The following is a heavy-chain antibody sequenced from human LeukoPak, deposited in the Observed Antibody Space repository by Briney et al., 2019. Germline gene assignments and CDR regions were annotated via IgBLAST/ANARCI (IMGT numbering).Heavy chain of an antibody. CDR1: GGSFNDYY. V-gene: IGHV4-34*01. D-gene: IGHD3-10*01. CDR3: ASLQQVRGLTVFDY. CDR2: INRGGST. J-gene: IGHJ4*02. Sequence: PSETLSLTCALYGGSFNDYYWSWIRQPPGKGLEWFGEINRGGSTNYNPSLKSRVTISVDTSKNQFSLKLSSVTAADTAVYYCASLQQVRGLTVFDYWGQGALVTASS.